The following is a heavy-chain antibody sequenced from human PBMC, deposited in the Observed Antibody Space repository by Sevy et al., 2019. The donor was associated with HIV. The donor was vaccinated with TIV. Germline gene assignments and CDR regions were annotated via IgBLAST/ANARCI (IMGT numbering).Heavy chain of an antibody. CDR2: ISAYNGNT. Sequence: ASVKVSCKASGYTFTSYGISWVRQAPGQGLEWMGWISAYNGNTNYAQKLQGRVTMTTDTSTSTAYMELRSLRSDDTAVYYCARVWEWELPPVSWFDPWGQGTLVTVSS. CDR1: GYTFTSYG. CDR3: ARVWEWELPPVSWFDP. V-gene: IGHV1-18*01. J-gene: IGHJ5*02. D-gene: IGHD1-26*01.